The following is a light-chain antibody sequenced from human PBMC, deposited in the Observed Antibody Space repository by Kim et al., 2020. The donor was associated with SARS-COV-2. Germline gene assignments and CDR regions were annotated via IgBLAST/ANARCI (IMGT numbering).Light chain of an antibody. CDR1: QSLLYSSNNQNY. CDR3: QQDNSLPIT. V-gene: IGKV4-1*01. Sequence: DIVMTQSPDSLAVSLGERASISCKPSQSLLYSSNNQNYMAWYQQKPRQPPLLLLYWASTRTSEVPELISSSGCGKVFTLTSNRLQAEVVANYCCQQDNSLPITFGQGTRLEIK. J-gene: IGKJ5*01. CDR2: WAS.